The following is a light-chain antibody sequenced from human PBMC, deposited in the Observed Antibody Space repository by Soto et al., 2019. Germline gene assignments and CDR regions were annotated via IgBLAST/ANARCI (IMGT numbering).Light chain of an antibody. CDR2: EGS. V-gene: IGLV2-23*01. J-gene: IGLJ1*01. CDR1: SSDVGRYNI. CDR3: CSYAGSSTYV. Sequence: QSALTQPASVSGSPGQSITISCTGTSSDVGRYNIVSWYQQHPGKAPKLMIYEGSKRPSGVSDRFSGSKSGNTASLTISGFQAEDEADYYCCSYAGSSTYVFGTGTKLTVL.